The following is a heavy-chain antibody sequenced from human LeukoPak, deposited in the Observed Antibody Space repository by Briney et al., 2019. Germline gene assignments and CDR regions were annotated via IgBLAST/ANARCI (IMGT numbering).Heavy chain of an antibody. CDR3: ARVVGYRAYYFDY. CDR2: IYYSGST. V-gene: IGHV4-59*12. Sequence: SETLSLTCTVSGGSISSYYWSWIRQPPGKGLEWIGYIYYSGSTNYNPSLKSRVTISVDTSKNQFSLKLSSVTAADTAVYYCARVVGYRAYYFDYWGQGTPVTVSS. D-gene: IGHD6-25*01. CDR1: GGSISSYY. J-gene: IGHJ4*02.